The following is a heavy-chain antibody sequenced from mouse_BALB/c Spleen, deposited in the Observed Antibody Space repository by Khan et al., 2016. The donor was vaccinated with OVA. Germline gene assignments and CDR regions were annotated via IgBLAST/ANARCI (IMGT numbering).Heavy chain of an antibody. CDR3: ARSNYYGYYFDY. D-gene: IGHD1-1*01. J-gene: IGHJ2*01. CDR2: MSYSGFT. Sequence: VQLKESGPGLVKPSQSLSLTCTVTGYSITSGYAWNWIRQFPGNKLEWMGYMSYSGFTNYNPSLKSRLSITRDTSKNQFFLQLSSVTTEDTATYYCARSNYYGYYFDYWGQGATLTVSS. CDR1: GYSITSGYA. V-gene: IGHV3-2*02.